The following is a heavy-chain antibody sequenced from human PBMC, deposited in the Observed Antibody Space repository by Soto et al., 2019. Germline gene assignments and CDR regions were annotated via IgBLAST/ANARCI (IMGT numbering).Heavy chain of an antibody. D-gene: IGHD1-26*01. CDR2: VSAYNGNT. CDR3: ARDRSGATARDFDY. V-gene: IGHV1-18*01. Sequence: QVQLVQSGAEVKKPGASAKVSCKASGFTFTSYGITWVRQAPGQGLEWMGWVSAYNGNTNYAQKFQGRVTMPTDTSTSTAYMELRSLRSDGTAVYYCARDRSGATARDFDYWGQGTLVTVSS. J-gene: IGHJ4*02. CDR1: GFTFTSYG.